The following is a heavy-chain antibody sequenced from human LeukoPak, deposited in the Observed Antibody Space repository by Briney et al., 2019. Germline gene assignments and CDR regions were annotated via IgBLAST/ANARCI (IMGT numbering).Heavy chain of an antibody. CDR1: GFNFGSYW. Sequence: GGSLRLSCAVSGFNFGSYWMNWARQAPGKGLEWVANIRGDGSDKVYVGSVRGRFTISRDNADNSLYLQMNSLSVDDTAVYYCARGLNSAIDFWGQGTLVTVSS. V-gene: IGHV3-7*04. CDR2: IRGDGSDK. CDR3: ARGLNSAIDF. J-gene: IGHJ4*02.